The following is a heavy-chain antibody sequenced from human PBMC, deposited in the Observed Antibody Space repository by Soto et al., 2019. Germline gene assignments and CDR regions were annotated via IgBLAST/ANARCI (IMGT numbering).Heavy chain of an antibody. CDR1: GFTFSRHW. CDR3: VRGNYFDY. CDR2: INGDGRTT. Sequence: PGGSLRLSCAASGFTFSRHWMHWVRQAPGKGLVWVSLINGDGRTTTYADSVKGRFTISRDNAKNTLYLQINSLRAEDTAVYYCVRGNYFDYWGQGTLVTVSS. J-gene: IGHJ4*02. V-gene: IGHV3-74*01.